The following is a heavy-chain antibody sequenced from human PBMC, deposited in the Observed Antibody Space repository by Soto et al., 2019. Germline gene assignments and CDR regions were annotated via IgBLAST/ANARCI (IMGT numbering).Heavy chain of an antibody. D-gene: IGHD3-10*01. CDR3: ARQGVGYYGSGRYYYYGMDV. V-gene: IGHV4-59*08. J-gene: IGHJ6*02. Sequence: PSETLSLTCTVSGGSISSYYWSWIRQPPGKGLKWIGYIYYSGSTNYNPSLKSRVTISVDTSKNQFSLKLSSVTAADTAVYYCARQGVGYYGSGRYYYYGMDVWGQGTTVTVSS. CDR2: IYYSGST. CDR1: GGSISSYY.